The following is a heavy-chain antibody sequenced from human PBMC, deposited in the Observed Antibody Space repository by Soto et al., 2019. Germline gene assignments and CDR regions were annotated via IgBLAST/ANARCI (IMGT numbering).Heavy chain of an antibody. Sequence: QVQLQQSGPGLLKPSETLSLTCAVSSGSFSSSNWWRWLHPPPREGLGLGGEINHSGSTNYNPSLKSRVTISVDKSKNQFSLKLSSVTAADTAVYYCASSWSLRAASEVCAFDIWGQGTMVTVSS. CDR1: SGSFSSSNW. D-gene: IGHD6-13*01. V-gene: IGHV4-4*02. J-gene: IGHJ3*02. CDR2: INHSGST. CDR3: ASSWSLRAASEVCAFDI.